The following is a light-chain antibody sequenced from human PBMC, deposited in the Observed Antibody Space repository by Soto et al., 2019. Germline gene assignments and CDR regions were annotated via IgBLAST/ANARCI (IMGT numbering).Light chain of an antibody. Sequence: EIVMTQSPATLSVSPGERATLFCRASQSVSSNLAWYQQKAGQAPRLLIYGTSTRATGIPARFSGSGSGTDFTLTISSLQSEDLAVYYCQQYNNWPPLTFGGGTKVEIK. CDR1: QSVSSN. V-gene: IGKV3-15*01. J-gene: IGKJ4*01. CDR2: GTS. CDR3: QQYNNWPPLT.